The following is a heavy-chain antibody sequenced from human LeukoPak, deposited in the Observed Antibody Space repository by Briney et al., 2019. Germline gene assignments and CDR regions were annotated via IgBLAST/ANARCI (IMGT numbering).Heavy chain of an antibody. Sequence: PGGPLRLSCAASGFTFSSYAMHWVRQAPGKGLEWVAVISYDGSNKYYADSVKGRFTISRDNSKNTLYLQMNSLRAEDTAVYYCARRRYGMDVWGQGTTVTVSS. CDR1: GFTFSSYA. V-gene: IGHV3-30-3*01. CDR3: ARRRYGMDV. CDR2: ISYDGSNK. J-gene: IGHJ6*02.